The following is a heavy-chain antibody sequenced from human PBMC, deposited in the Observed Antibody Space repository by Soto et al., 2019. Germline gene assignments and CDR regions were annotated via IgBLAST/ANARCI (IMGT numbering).Heavy chain of an antibody. V-gene: IGHV4-4*07. CDR1: GGSISSYY. CDR2: IYTSGSA. J-gene: IGHJ5*02. Sequence: PSETLSLTCTVSGGSISSYYWSWIRQPAGKGLEWIGRIYTSGSANYNPSLKSRVTMSVDTSKNQFSLKLSSVTAADTAVYYCARDIPPYYYDSSGYYYPGHRWFDPWAREPWSPS. D-gene: IGHD3-22*01. CDR3: ARDIPPYYYDSSGYYYPGHRWFDP.